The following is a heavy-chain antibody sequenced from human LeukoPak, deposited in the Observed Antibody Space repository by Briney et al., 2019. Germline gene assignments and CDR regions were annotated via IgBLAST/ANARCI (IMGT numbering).Heavy chain of an antibody. CDR3: ASSTVTTSYAFDI. D-gene: IGHD4-17*01. CDR2: INHSGST. V-gene: IGHV4-34*01. Sequence: SETLSLTCAVYGGSFSGYYWSWIRQPPGKGLEWIGEINHSGSTNYNPSLKSRVTISVDTSKNQFSLKLSSVTAADTAVYYCASSTVTTSYAFDIWGQGTMVTVSS. J-gene: IGHJ3*02. CDR1: GGSFSGYY.